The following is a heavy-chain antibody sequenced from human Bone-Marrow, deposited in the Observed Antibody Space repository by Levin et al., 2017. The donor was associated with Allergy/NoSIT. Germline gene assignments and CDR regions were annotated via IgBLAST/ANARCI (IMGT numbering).Heavy chain of an antibody. D-gene: IGHD4-17*01. Sequence: PGGSLRLSCAASGFTFSSYWMSWVRQAPGKGLEWVANIKQDGSEKYYVDSVKGRFTISRDNAKNSLYLQMNSLRAEDTAVYYCARVVGAYGDYPDYWGQGTLVTVSS. V-gene: IGHV3-7*01. CDR2: IKQDGSEK. J-gene: IGHJ4*02. CDR1: GFTFSSYW. CDR3: ARVVGAYGDYPDY.